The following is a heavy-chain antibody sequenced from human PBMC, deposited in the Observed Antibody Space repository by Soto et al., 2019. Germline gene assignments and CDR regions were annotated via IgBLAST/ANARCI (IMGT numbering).Heavy chain of an antibody. CDR2: ISSNGGST. D-gene: IGHD6-19*01. Sequence: GGSLRLSCAASGFTFGTYAMYWVRQAPGKGLEYVSAISSNGGSTYYGDSVKGRSTTSRDNSKNTLYLQMGSLRAEDMAVYYCAREAAEGSGWFLDYWGQGTLVTVSS. CDR1: GFTFGTYA. V-gene: IGHV3-64*02. J-gene: IGHJ4*02. CDR3: AREAAEGSGWFLDY.